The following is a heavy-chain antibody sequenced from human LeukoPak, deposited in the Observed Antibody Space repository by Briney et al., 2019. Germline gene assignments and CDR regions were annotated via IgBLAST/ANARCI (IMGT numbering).Heavy chain of an antibody. J-gene: IGHJ4*02. CDR1: GGSISSGGYY. V-gene: IGHV4-31*03. D-gene: IGHD3-10*01. CDR3: ARSRFPYSSGSYFDY. CDR2: IYYSGST. Sequence: SEILSLTCTVSGGSISSGGYYWSWIRQHPGKGLEWLGYIYYSGSTYYNPSLKSRVTISVDTSKNHFSQRLSSVTAADTAVYYCARSRFPYSSGSYFDYWGQGTLVTVSS.